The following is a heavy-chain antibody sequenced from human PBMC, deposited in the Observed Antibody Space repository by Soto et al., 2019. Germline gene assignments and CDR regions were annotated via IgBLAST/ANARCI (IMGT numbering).Heavy chain of an antibody. CDR3: ARPPGSGWIFGWFAP. V-gene: IGHV1-8*01. CDR1: GYTFTSYV. CDR2: INPNSGNT. J-gene: IGHJ5*02. D-gene: IGHD6-19*01. Sequence: QVQLVQSGAEVKKPGASVKVSCKASGYTFTSYVIHWVRQATGQGLQWMGWINPNSGNTGYAQKFQGRVTMTRNTSISTAYMELGSLRSEAAAVYYCARPPGSGWIFGWFAPWGQVTLVTVSS.